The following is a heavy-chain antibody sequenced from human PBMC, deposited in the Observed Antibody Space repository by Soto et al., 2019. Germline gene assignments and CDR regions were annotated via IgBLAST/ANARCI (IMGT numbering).Heavy chain of an antibody. CDR3: AKPLGVGFYYYYGMDV. Sequence: SGGSLRLSCAASGFTFSSYGMHWVRQAPGKGLEWVAVISYDGSNKYYADSVKGRFTISRDNSKNTLYLQMNSLRAEDTAVYYCAKPLGVGFYYYYGMDVWGQGTTVTVYS. D-gene: IGHD1-26*01. J-gene: IGHJ6*02. V-gene: IGHV3-30*18. CDR2: ISYDGSNK. CDR1: GFTFSSYG.